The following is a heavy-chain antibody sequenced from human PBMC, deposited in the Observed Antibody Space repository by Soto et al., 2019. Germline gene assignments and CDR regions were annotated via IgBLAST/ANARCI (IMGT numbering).Heavy chain of an antibody. Sequence: QVQLVQSGAEVKKPGSSVKVSCKASGGTFSSYTISWVRQAPGQGLEWMGRIIPILGIANYAQKFQGRVTITAEKSTSTAYMELSSLRSEDTAVYYCARESSTTTYGMDVWGQGTTVTVSS. D-gene: IGHD2-2*01. CDR3: ARESSTTTYGMDV. V-gene: IGHV1-69*08. J-gene: IGHJ6*02. CDR1: GGTFSSYT. CDR2: IIPILGIA.